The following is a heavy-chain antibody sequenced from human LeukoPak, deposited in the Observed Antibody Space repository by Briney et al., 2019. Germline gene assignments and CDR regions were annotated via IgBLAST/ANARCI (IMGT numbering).Heavy chain of an antibody. D-gene: IGHD1/OR15-1a*01. J-gene: IGHJ4*02. V-gene: IGHV4-30-2*01. CDR2: IYHSGST. CDR1: GGSISSGGYY. CDR3: AREPRTSWYFDY. Sequence: SQTLSLTCTVSGGSISSGGYYWSWIRQPPGKGLEWIGYIYHSGSTYYNPSLKSRVTISVDRSKNQFSLKLSSVTAADTAVYYCAREPRTSWYFDYRGQGTLVTVSS.